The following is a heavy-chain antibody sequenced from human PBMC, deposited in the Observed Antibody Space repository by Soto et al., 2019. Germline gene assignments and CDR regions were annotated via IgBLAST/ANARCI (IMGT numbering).Heavy chain of an antibody. D-gene: IGHD3-16*01. CDR2: ITHSGRS. CDR1: GDSFSGYL. CDR3: ARASDFGEYRWFDH. Sequence: QVQLQQWGAGLLKPSEPLSLTCAVYGDSFSGYLWTWIRQSPGKGLEWIGEITHSGRSIYNPYLTGRVTMSVDTSRNQLSLKLSSVTAADTAIYYCARASDFGEYRWFDHWGQGTLVTVSS. J-gene: IGHJ5*02. V-gene: IGHV4-34*01.